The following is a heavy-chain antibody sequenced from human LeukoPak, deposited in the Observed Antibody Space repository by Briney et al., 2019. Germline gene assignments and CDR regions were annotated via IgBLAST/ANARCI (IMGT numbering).Heavy chain of an antibody. CDR3: ARDQWEHGAYYYGMDV. Sequence: PSETLSLTCTVSGDSINNYYWSWIRQAPGRGLEWIGFMSNKGSSNYNPSLKGRVTMSVDSSKNQFSLKMSSVTAADTAVYYCARDQWEHGAYYYGMDVWGQGTTVTVSS. D-gene: IGHD1-26*01. J-gene: IGHJ6*02. CDR1: GDSINNYY. V-gene: IGHV4-59*01. CDR2: MSNKGSS.